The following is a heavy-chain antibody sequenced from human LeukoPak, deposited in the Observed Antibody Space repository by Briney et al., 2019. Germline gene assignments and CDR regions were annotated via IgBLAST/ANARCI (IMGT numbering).Heavy chain of an antibody. J-gene: IGHJ3*02. Sequence: PGGSLRLSCAASGFTFISYDMHWVRQPTGKGLEWVSGIDTAGGTYYAGSVKGRFTISRENAKNSLSLQMNSLRAGDTAVYYCARRRYGLGSYSDAFDSWGQGTMVTVSS. V-gene: IGHV3-13*04. CDR3: ARRRYGLGSYSDAFDS. CDR1: GFTFISYD. D-gene: IGHD3-10*01. CDR2: IDTAGGT.